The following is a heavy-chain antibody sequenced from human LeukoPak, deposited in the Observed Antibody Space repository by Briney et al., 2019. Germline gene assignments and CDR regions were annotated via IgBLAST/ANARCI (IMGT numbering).Heavy chain of an antibody. V-gene: IGHV3-21*01. CDR3: ARDYDFWSGHFDY. CDR2: ISSSSSYI. CDR1: GFTFSTYA. Sequence: PGGSLRLSCAASGFTFSTYAMHWVRQAPGKGLEWVSSISSSSSYIYYADSVKGRFTISRDNAKNSLYLQMNSLRAEDTAVYYCARDYDFWSGHFDYWGQGTLVTVSS. J-gene: IGHJ4*02. D-gene: IGHD3-3*01.